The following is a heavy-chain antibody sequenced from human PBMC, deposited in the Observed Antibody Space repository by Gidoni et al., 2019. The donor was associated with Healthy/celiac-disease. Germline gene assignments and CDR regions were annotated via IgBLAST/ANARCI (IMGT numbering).Heavy chain of an antibody. Sequence: QVQLQQWGAGLLKPSETLSLTCAVHGGSFSGYYWSWIRQPPGKGLEGIGEINHSGSTNYNPSLKSRVTISVDTSKNQFSLKLSSVTAADTAVYYCARGPRKSIAAAGTGKGSFDYWGQGTLVTVSS. CDR2: INHSGST. CDR1: GGSFSGYY. D-gene: IGHD6-13*01. V-gene: IGHV4-34*01. J-gene: IGHJ4*02. CDR3: ARGPRKSIAAAGTGKGSFDY.